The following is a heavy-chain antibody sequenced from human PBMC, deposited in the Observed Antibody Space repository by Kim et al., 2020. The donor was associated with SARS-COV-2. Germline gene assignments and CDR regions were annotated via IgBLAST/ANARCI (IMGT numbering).Heavy chain of an antibody. Sequence: KSRITITVDQSKNQFSLKLSSVTAADTAVYYCARGLHVRYFDWLPPWFDPWGQGTLVTVSS. D-gene: IGHD3-9*01. J-gene: IGHJ5*02. V-gene: IGHV4-4*02. CDR3: ARGLHVRYFDWLPPWFDP.